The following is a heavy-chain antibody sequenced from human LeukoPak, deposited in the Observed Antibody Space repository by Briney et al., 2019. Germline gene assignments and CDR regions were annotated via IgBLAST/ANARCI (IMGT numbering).Heavy chain of an antibody. CDR2: IIPIFGTA. J-gene: IGHJ4*02. V-gene: IGHV1-69*13. D-gene: IGHD3-3*01. Sequence: SVKVSCKASGGTFSSYAISWVRQAPGQGLEWMGGIIPIFGTANYAQKFQGRVTITADESTSTAYMELSSLRSEDTAVYYCAVKRGVRSYDFWSGYSEYYFDYWGQGTLVTVSS. CDR1: GGTFSSYA. CDR3: AVKRGVRSYDFWSGYSEYYFDY.